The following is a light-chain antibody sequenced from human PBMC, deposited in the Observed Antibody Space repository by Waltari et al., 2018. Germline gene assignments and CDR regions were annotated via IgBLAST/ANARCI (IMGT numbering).Light chain of an antibody. V-gene: IGKV3-20*01. Sequence: IVLMQSPGTLSLSPGERATLSYRASQSVIRSLAWYQQKPGQAPRLLLYDASSRATGIPHRFSGSGSGTDFSLTISRLEPEDFAVYYCQNYVRLPATFGQGTKVEIK. J-gene: IGKJ1*01. CDR3: QNYVRLPAT. CDR2: DAS. CDR1: QSVIRS.